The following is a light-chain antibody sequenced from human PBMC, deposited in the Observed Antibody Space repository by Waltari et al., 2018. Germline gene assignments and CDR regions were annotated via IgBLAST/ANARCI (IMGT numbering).Light chain of an antibody. CDR2: DTS. J-gene: IGKJ1*01. V-gene: IGKV3-20*01. CDR3: QQYGNTPRT. Sequence: EIVLTQSPGTLSLSPGERATPSCRASQSVSRNFVAWYQQKPGQAPRLLIYDTSSRASGIPDRFSGSGSGTDFTLTISSLEPEDIGTFYCQQYGNTPRTFGQGTKVEIK. CDR1: QSVSRNF.